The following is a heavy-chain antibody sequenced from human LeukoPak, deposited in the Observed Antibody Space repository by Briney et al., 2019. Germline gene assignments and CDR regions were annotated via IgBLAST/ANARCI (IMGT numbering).Heavy chain of an antibody. J-gene: IGHJ6*02. CDR2: IRGSGGST. CDR1: GFSFSSYA. CDR3: VRGYSFGPYGMDV. Sequence: GGSLRLSCAASGFSFSSYAMSWVRQAPGKGLEWVSEIRGSGGSTYYADSVKGRFTISRDNSKNTLYLQMSSLRAEDTAVYFCVRGYSFGPYGMDVWGQGTTVTVSS. V-gene: IGHV3-23*01. D-gene: IGHD2-15*01.